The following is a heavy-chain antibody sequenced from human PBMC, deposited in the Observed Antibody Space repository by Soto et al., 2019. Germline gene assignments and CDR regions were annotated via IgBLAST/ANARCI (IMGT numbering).Heavy chain of an antibody. V-gene: IGHV3-23*01. CDR3: VKSGRNWGAFAC. D-gene: IGHD7-27*01. CDR1: GFILNNYA. CDR2: IGGNDGDSDGGP. J-gene: IGHJ3*01. Sequence: VQLLESGGDLVQPGGSLRLSCVASGFILNNYAMSWVRQAPGKGLEWVATIGGNDGDSDGGPWYEGSVKGRFTISRDSSANTLLMHMDSLRAGESAISECVKSGRNWGAFACWGQGTTVVVSS.